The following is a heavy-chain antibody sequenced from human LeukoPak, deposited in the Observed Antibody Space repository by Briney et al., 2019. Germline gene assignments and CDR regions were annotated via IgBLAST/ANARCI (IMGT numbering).Heavy chain of an antibody. Sequence: PGGSLRLSCAASGFTFSSYDMHWVRQATGKGLEWVSAIGTAGDTYYPGSVKGRFTISRENAKNSLYLQMNSLRAGDTAVYYCARAAKKSGYYRFDYWGQGTLVTVSS. V-gene: IGHV3-13*01. CDR1: GFTFSSYD. CDR2: IGTAGDT. CDR3: ARAAKKSGYYRFDY. D-gene: IGHD3-22*01. J-gene: IGHJ4*02.